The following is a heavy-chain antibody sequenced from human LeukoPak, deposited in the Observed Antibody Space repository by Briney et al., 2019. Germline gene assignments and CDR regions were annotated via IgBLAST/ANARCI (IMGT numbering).Heavy chain of an antibody. D-gene: IGHD4-23*01. J-gene: IGHJ4*02. CDR1: GYTFTNYG. CDR3: ARDRGYYGGNSYFDH. V-gene: IGHV1-18*01. CDR2: ISAYNGDT. Sequence: ASVKVSCKASGYTFTNYGITWVRQAPGQGLEWMGWISAYNGDTNYAVNLQGRVTMTTDTSTNTAYMELRSLRSDDTAVHYCARDRGYYGGNSYFDHWGQGNLVTVSS.